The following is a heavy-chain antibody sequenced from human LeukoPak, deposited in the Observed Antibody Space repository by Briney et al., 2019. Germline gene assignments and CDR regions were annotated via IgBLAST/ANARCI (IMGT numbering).Heavy chain of an antibody. CDR3: GTGDPRFDY. D-gene: IGHD7-27*01. Sequence: GGSLRLSCAASGFSFTTYSMNWVRQAPGKGLQWVSYISSGSSAIYYTDSVKGRFTITRDDAKNSVYLQMNSLRTEDTAVYYCGTGDPRFDYWGQGILVTVSS. CDR2: ISSGSSAI. V-gene: IGHV3-48*01. J-gene: IGHJ4*02. CDR1: GFSFTTYS.